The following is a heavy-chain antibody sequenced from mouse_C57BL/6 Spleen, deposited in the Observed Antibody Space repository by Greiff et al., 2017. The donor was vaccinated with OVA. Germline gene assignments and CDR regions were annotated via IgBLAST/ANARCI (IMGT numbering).Heavy chain of an antibody. CDR2: INPSSGYT. D-gene: IGHD1-1*01. Sequence: QVQLQQSGAELAKPGASVKLSCKASGYTFTSYWMHWVKQRPGKGLEWIGYINPSSGYTKYNQKFKDKATLTADKSSSTAYMQLSILTYEDSAVYYCARGDSSYHYYAMDYWGQGTSVTVSS. J-gene: IGHJ4*01. CDR3: ARGDSSYHYYAMDY. CDR1: GYTFTSYW. V-gene: IGHV1-7*01.